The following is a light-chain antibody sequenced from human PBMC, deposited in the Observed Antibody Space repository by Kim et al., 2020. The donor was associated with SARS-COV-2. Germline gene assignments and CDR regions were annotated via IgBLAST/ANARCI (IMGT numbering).Light chain of an antibody. Sequence: DFQMTQSPSSLSASVGDRVTITCRASQTINNYLNWYQQKPGKAPRLLIYAASTLQSGVSPRFSGSGSGTDFTLTITGLQPEDRATYYCQQSHTAPHITFGQGTRLEIK. CDR3: QQSHTAPHIT. CDR1: QTINNY. J-gene: IGKJ5*01. CDR2: AAS. V-gene: IGKV1-39*01.